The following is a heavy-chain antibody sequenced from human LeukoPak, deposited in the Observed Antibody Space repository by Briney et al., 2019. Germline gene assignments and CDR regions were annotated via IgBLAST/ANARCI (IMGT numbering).Heavy chain of an antibody. Sequence: GASVKVSCKASGGTFSSYAISWVRQAPGQGLEWVGGIIPIFGTANYAQKFQGRVTITTDESTSTAYMELSSLRSEDTAVYYCARSSSSYFRAFDIWGQGTMVTVSS. V-gene: IGHV1-69*05. CDR2: IIPIFGTA. J-gene: IGHJ3*02. CDR1: GGTFSSYA. D-gene: IGHD6-6*01. CDR3: ARSSSSYFRAFDI.